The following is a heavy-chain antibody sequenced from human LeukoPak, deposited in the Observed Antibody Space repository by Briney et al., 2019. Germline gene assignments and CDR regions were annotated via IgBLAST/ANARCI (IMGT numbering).Heavy chain of an antibody. V-gene: IGHV4-34*01. CDR2: INHSGST. CDR1: GFTFSDYY. D-gene: IGHD5-24*01. Sequence: LRLSCAASGFTFSDYYMSWIRQAPGKGLEWIGEINHSGSTNYNPSLKSRVTISVDTSKNQFSLKLSSVTAADTAVYYCARTQRWLQLHPFDYWGQGTLVTVSS. J-gene: IGHJ4*02. CDR3: ARTQRWLQLHPFDY.